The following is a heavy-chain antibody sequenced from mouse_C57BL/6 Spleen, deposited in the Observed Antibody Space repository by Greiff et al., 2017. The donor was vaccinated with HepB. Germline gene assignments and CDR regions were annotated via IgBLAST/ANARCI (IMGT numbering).Heavy chain of an antibody. V-gene: IGHV7-1*01. Sequence: DVKLVESGGGLVQSGRSLRLSCATSGFTFSDFYMEWVRQAPGKGLEWIAASRNKANYYTTEYSASVKGRFIVSRDTSQSILYLQMNALRAEDTAIYYCAREAYGYDDGWYFDVWGTGTTVTVSS. CDR3: AREAYGYDDGWYFDV. CDR1: GFTFSDFY. D-gene: IGHD2-2*01. CDR2: SRNKANYYTT. J-gene: IGHJ1*03.